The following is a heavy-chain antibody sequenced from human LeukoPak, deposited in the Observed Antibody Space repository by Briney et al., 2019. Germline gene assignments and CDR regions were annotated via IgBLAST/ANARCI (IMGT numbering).Heavy chain of an antibody. J-gene: IGHJ4*02. V-gene: IGHV3-74*01. CDR2: INNDGSDT. CDR3: VRGLRGPDY. D-gene: IGHD3-16*01. Sequence: GGFLRLSCAASGFTFSNYWMHWVRQAPGKGLVWVSRINNDGSDTVYVDSVKGRFTVSRDNAESTLYLQMNSLRVEDTAVYYCVRGLRGPDYWGQGSLVTVSS. CDR1: GFTFSNYW.